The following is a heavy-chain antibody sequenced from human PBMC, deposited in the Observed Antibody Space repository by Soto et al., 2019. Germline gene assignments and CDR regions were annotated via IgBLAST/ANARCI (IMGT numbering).Heavy chain of an antibody. V-gene: IGHV3-48*02. J-gene: IGHJ6*02. Sequence: EVLLVEFGGGLVQPGGSLRLSCAAFGFKISSSSMNWVRQAPGWGLEWVAYISDSGSNTLYADSVKGRFTVSRETAKNSLYLQMSGLIDKDRAVYNCARYYYDSSGYDGMDVWAQGTTLTVSS. CDR3: ARYYYDSSGYDGMDV. D-gene: IGHD3-22*01. CDR1: GFKISSSS. CDR2: ISDSGSNT.